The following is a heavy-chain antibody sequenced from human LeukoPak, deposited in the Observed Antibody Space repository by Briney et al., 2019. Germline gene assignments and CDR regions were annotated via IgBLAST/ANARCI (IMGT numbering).Heavy chain of an antibody. CDR1: GGSFSGYY. D-gene: IGHD4-17*01. J-gene: IGHJ4*02. CDR2: IYYSGST. CDR3: ARRDDYGDYLFDY. Sequence: SETVSLTCAVYGGSFSGYYWSWIRQPPGKGLEWIGYIYYSGSTNYNPSLKSRVTISVDTSKNQFSLKLSSVTAADTAVYYCARRDDYGDYLFDYWGQGTLVTVSS. V-gene: IGHV4-59*01.